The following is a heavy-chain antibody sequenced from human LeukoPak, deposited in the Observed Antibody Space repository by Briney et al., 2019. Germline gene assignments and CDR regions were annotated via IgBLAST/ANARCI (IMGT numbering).Heavy chain of an antibody. J-gene: IGHJ4*02. V-gene: IGHV2-70*11. Sequence: SGPALVKPTQTLTLTCTFSGFSLSTSGMCVSWIRQPPGKALEWLARIDWDDDKYYSTSLQTRLTISKDTSKNQVVLTMTNMDPVDTATYYCARNYGSGTYEDYWGQGTLVTVSS. CDR2: IDWDDDK. CDR3: ARNYGSGTYEDY. CDR1: GFSLSTSGMC. D-gene: IGHD3-10*01.